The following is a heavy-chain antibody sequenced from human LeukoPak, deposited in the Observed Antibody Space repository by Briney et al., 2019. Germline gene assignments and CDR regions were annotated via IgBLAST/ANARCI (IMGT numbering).Heavy chain of an antibody. D-gene: IGHD6-13*01. CDR3: AKIPSSSWRRFDY. Sequence: PGGSLRLSCAASGFTFSSYGMHWVRQAPGKGLEWVAFIRYDGSNKYYADSVKGRFTISRDNSKNTLYLQMNSLRAEDTAVYYCAKIPSSSWRRFDYWGQGTLVTVSS. CDR2: IRYDGSNK. J-gene: IGHJ4*02. CDR1: GFTFSSYG. V-gene: IGHV3-30*02.